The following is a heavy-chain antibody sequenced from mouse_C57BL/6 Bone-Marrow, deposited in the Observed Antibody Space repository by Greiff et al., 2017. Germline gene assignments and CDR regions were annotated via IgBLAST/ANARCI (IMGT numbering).Heavy chain of an antibody. Sequence: DVKLVESGGGLVQPGGSMKLSCVASGFTFSNYWMNWVRQSPEKGLEWVAQIRLKSDNYATHYAESVKGRFTIARDDSNGSVYLHMNNLRAEDTGIEYCTGPSNYYGSRRWYFDVWGTGTSVTVSS. V-gene: IGHV6-3*01. CDR2: IRLKSDNYAT. J-gene: IGHJ1*03. D-gene: IGHD1-1*01. CDR3: TGPSNYYGSRRWYFDV. CDR1: GFTFSNYW.